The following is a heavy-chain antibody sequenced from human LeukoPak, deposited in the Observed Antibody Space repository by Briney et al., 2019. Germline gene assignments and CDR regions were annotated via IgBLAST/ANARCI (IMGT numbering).Heavy chain of an antibody. Sequence: PSETLSLTCTVSGGSISSGSYYWRWLRQPAGKGLEWIGRIYTSGSTNYNPSLKSRVTISVDTSKNQFSLKLSSVTAADTAVYYCARDRNDFWSGYYRYWGQGTLVTVSS. V-gene: IGHV4-61*02. CDR1: GGSISSGSYY. D-gene: IGHD3-3*01. CDR3: ARDRNDFWSGYYRY. J-gene: IGHJ4*02. CDR2: IYTSGST.